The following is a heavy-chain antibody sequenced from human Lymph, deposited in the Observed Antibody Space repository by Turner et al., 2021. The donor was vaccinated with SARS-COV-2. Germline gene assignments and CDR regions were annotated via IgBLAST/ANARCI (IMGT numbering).Heavy chain of an antibody. V-gene: IGHV3-30*04. J-gene: IGHJ6*02. CDR1: GFTFSSYA. Sequence: QVQLVESGGGVVQPGRSLRLSCAASGFTFSSYAMHWVRQAPGKGLEWVAFISYDGSNKNYADSVKGRFTISRDNSKNTLYLQMNSLRAEDTAVYYCARDDREFWSGYYTHYYYYGMDVWGQGTTVTVSS. CDR2: ISYDGSNK. D-gene: IGHD3-3*01. CDR3: ARDDREFWSGYYTHYYYYGMDV.